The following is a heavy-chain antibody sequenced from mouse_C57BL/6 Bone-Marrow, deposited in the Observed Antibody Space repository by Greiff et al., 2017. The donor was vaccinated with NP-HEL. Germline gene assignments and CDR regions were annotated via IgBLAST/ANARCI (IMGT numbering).Heavy chain of an antibody. V-gene: IGHV1-54*01. D-gene: IGHD2-4*01. J-gene: IGHJ1*03. CDR2: INPGSGGT. CDR3: ARELRWYFDV. Sequence: VQLQQSGAELIRPGTSVKVSCKASGYAFTNYWIEWVKQRPGQGLEWIGVINPGSGGTNYNEKFKGKATMTADKASSTASMQLSSLTSEDSAVYFFARELRWYFDVWGTGTTVTVSS. CDR1: GYAFTNYW.